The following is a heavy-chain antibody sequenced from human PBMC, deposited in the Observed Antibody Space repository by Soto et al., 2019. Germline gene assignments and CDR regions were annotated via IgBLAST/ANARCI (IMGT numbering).Heavy chain of an antibody. D-gene: IGHD2-2*02. CDR2: IYYSGST. CDR1: GGSISSYY. J-gene: IGHJ6*02. Sequence: QVQLQESGPGLVKPSETLSLTCTVSGGSISSYYWSWIRQPPGKGLEWIGYIYYSGSTNYNPSLKSRVTISVDTPKNQFSLKLSPVTAADTAVYYCARSGGYCISTSCYSYYYYGMDVWGQGTTVTVSS. CDR3: ARSGGYCISTSCYSYYYYGMDV. V-gene: IGHV4-59*01.